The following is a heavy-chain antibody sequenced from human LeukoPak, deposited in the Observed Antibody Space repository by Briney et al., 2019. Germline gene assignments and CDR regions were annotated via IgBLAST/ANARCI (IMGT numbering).Heavy chain of an antibody. CDR2: ISGNGGST. CDR3: AKDILRIAEPGTRGFDY. J-gene: IGHJ4*02. D-gene: IGHD6-13*01. Sequence: EGTLRLSCAASGFIFNDYGMHWVRQAPGKGLEWVSFISGNGGSTYYADSLKGRITISRDNSKSSLYLQINSLRPEDTALYYCAKDILRIAEPGTRGFDYWGQGTLVTVSS. CDR1: GFIFNDYG. V-gene: IGHV3-43*02.